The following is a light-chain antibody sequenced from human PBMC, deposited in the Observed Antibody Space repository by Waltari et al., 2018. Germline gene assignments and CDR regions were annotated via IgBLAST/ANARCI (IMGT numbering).Light chain of an antibody. J-gene: IGLJ3*02. CDR1: ASNIGDNL. CDR3: ASWDDSLNGHWV. V-gene: IGLV1-44*01. CDR2: RSD. Sequence: QSVLTQPPPASGTPGQRVTISCSGSASNIGDNLVTWYQQLPGKAPKLLIYRSDLRPSGVPDRFSGSKSGTSASLAISGLQSEDEADYFCASWDDSLNGHWVFGGGTKVTVL.